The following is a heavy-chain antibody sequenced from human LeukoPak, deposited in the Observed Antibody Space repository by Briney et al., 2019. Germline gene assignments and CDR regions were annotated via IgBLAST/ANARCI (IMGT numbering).Heavy chain of an antibody. Sequence: SSQTLSLTCTVSGGSISSGSYYWSWIRQPAGKGLEWIGRIYTSGSTNYNPSLKSRVTISVDTSKNQFSLKLSSVTAADTAVYYCARNDAPYYDFWSGYYTAFDIWGQGDNGHRLF. CDR3: ARNDAPYYDFWSGYYTAFDI. CDR1: GGSISSGSYY. J-gene: IGHJ3*02. D-gene: IGHD3-3*01. CDR2: IYTSGST. V-gene: IGHV4-61*02.